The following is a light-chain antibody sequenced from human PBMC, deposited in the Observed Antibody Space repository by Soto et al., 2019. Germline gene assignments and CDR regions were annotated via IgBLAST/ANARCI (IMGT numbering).Light chain of an antibody. CDR2: SAS. CDR1: QGIASW. V-gene: IGKV1-12*01. CDR3: QQAHSFPYT. J-gene: IGKJ2*01. Sequence: DIQMTQSPSSVSASVGDRVTITCRASQGIASWLAWYQQKPGNAPNLLIYSASGLQGGVPSRFSGSGSGTDFTLTISTLQHEEFATYYCQQAHSFPYTFGQGTKLEIK.